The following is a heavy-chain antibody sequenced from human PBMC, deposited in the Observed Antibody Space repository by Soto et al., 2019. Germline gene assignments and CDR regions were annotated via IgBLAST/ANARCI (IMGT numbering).Heavy chain of an antibody. CDR1: GYYLENYV. Sequence: GGSLRLSCSVSGYYLENYVTTWVRQAPGKGLEWVSGVRSSGGDSYYAESVKGRFTISRDDSKNTLYLQMNSLRADDTAIYYCAKNGGASGWPWYYFYMDFWGEGTTVTVSS. D-gene: IGHD6-19*01. CDR2: VRSSGGDS. J-gene: IGHJ6*03. CDR3: AKNGGASGWPWYYFYMDF. V-gene: IGHV3-23*01.